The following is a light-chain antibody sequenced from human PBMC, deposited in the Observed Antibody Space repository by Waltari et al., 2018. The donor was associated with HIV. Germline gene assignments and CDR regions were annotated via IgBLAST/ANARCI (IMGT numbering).Light chain of an antibody. Sequence: EIVLTQSPGTLSLSPGERANLSCRASQSVSRSYLAWYQQKPGHAPRLLIYGASSRATGIPDRFSGSGSGTDFTLTISRLEPEDFAVYYCQQYGSSPPLTFGQGTRLEIK. CDR1: QSVSRSY. CDR2: GAS. CDR3: QQYGSSPPLT. V-gene: IGKV3-20*01. J-gene: IGKJ5*01.